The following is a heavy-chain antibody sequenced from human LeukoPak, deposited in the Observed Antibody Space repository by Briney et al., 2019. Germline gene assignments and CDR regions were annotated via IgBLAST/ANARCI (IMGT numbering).Heavy chain of an antibody. V-gene: IGHV5-51*01. CDR2: IYPGDSDT. D-gene: IGHD1-26*01. Sequence: GESLKISCTASGYSFSKYWIGWVRQPPGKGLEWMGIIYPGDSDTRYSPSFQGQVTISADKSPSTAYLQWGSLMASDTALYYCARGKLLLDYWGQGTLVTVSS. CDR1: GYSFSKYW. J-gene: IGHJ4*02. CDR3: ARGKLLLDY.